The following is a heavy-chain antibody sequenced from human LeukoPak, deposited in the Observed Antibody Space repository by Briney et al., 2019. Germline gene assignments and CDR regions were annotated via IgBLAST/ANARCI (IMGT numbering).Heavy chain of an antibody. CDR3: ARDLYSSGSDY. J-gene: IGHJ4*02. D-gene: IGHD6-19*01. CDR1: GFTFSSYA. Sequence: GGSLRLSCAASGFTFSSYAMSWVRQAPGKGLEWVSGINWNGGSTGYADSVKGRFTISRDNAKNSLYLQMNSLRAEDTALYHCARDLYSSGSDYWGQGTLVTVSS. CDR2: INWNGGST. V-gene: IGHV3-20*01.